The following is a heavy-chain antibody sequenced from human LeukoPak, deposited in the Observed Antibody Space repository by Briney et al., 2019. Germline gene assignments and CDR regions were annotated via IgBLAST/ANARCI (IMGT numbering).Heavy chain of an antibody. V-gene: IGHV4-4*02. D-gene: IGHD3-22*01. Sequence: SETLSPTCAVSGGSISSSNWWSWVRQPPGKGLEWIGEIYHSGSTNYNPSLKSRVTISVDKSKNQFSLKLSSVTAADTAVYYCARDAYYYDSSGYYRRGGIDYWGQGTLVTVSS. J-gene: IGHJ4*02. CDR1: GGSISSSNW. CDR3: ARDAYYYDSSGYYRRGGIDY. CDR2: IYHSGST.